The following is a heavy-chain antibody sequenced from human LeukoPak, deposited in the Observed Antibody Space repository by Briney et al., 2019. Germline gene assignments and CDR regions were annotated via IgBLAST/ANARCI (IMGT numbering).Heavy chain of an antibody. CDR2: INPNSGGT. CDR3: ARDFYSSGWCFDY. J-gene: IGHJ4*02. Sequence: ASVKVSCKASGYTFTGYYMHWVRQAPGQGLEWMGWINPNSGGTNYAQKFQGRVTMTRDTSISTAYMELSRLRSDDTAVYYCARDFYSSGWCFDYWGQGTLVTVSS. D-gene: IGHD6-19*01. V-gene: IGHV1-2*02. CDR1: GYTFTGYY.